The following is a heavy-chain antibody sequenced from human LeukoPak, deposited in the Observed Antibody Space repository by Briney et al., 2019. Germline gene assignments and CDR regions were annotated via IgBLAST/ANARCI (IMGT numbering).Heavy chain of an antibody. Sequence: GASVKVSCKSFEFTFTNYLLHWARQAPGQGLEWVGRIAPSVDTTNYAQKFRGRVTMTREASTSTVYMELSSLRSDDTAIYYCVREESGGYFDYWGQGTLVTVSS. D-gene: IGHD2-8*02. CDR2: IAPSVDTT. V-gene: IGHV1-46*01. CDR3: VREESGGYFDY. J-gene: IGHJ4*02. CDR1: EFTFTNYL.